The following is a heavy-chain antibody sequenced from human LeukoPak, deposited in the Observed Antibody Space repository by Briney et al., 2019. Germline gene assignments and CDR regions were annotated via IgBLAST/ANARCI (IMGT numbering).Heavy chain of an antibody. CDR3: ASLVHAFDI. V-gene: IGHV3-30-3*01. Sequence: GGSLRLSCAASGFTFSSYAMHWVRQAPGKGLEWVAVISYDGSNKYYADSVKGRFTISRDNSKSTLYLQMNSLRAEDTAVYYCASLVHAFDIWGQATMVTVSS. J-gene: IGHJ3*02. CDR2: ISYDGSNK. CDR1: GFTFSSYA. D-gene: IGHD6-13*01.